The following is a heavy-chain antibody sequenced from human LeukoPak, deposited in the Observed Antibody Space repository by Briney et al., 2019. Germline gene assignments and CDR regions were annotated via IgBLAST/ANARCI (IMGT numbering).Heavy chain of an antibody. Sequence: GASVKVSCKAFGYSFSRYAMHWVRQAPGQRLEWMGWINAGYGNTKYSQKFQGRVTITADESTSTAYMELSSLRSEDTAVYYCARSRNYYDFWSGYNYYYYGMDVWGQGTTVTVSS. D-gene: IGHD3-3*01. V-gene: IGHV1-3*01. CDR2: INAGYGNT. J-gene: IGHJ6*02. CDR3: ARSRNYYDFWSGYNYYYYGMDV. CDR1: GYSFSRYA.